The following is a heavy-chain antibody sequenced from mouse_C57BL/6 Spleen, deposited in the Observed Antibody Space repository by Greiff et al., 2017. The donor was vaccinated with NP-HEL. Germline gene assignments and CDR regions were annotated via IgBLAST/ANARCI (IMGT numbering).Heavy chain of an antibody. CDR1: GYTFTGYW. J-gene: IGHJ2*01. D-gene: IGHD1-1*01. CDR3: ARGWIIYYGSSYYFDY. Sequence: QVQLQQSGAELMKPGASVKLSCKATGYTFTGYWIEWVKQRPGHGLEWIGEILPGSGSTNYNEKFKGKATFTADTSSNTAYMQLSSLTTEDSAIYYCARGWIIYYGSSYYFDYWGQGTTLTVSS. CDR2: ILPGSGST. V-gene: IGHV1-9*01.